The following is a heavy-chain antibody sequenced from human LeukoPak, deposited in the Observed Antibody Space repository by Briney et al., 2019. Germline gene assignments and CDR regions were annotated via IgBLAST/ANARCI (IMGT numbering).Heavy chain of an antibody. CDR2: IRSKANSYAT. V-gene: IGHV3-73*01. Sequence: GGSLRLPCAASGFTFSGSAMHWVRQASGKGLEWVGRIRSKANSYATAYAASVKGRFTISRDDSKNTAYLQMNSLKTEDTAVYYCTSDIVVVPAARPYYYGMDVWGQGTTVTVSS. CDR1: GFTFSGSA. CDR3: TSDIVVVPAARPYYYGMDV. D-gene: IGHD2-2*01. J-gene: IGHJ6*02.